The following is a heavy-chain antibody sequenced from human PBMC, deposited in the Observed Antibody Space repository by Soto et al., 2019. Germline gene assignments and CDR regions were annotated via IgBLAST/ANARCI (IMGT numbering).Heavy chain of an antibody. CDR3: ARWAEDGNYFDY. Sequence: EVQLVESGGSVVRPGGSLRLSCAASGFTFDDYGMSWVRQAPGKGLEWVSGINWNGGDTGYADSVKGRFTISRDNAKNSLSLQMNSLRAEDTALYRCARWAEDGNYFDYWGQGTLVTVSS. CDR2: INWNGGDT. V-gene: IGHV3-20*01. CDR1: GFTFDDYG. D-gene: IGHD4-17*01. J-gene: IGHJ4*02.